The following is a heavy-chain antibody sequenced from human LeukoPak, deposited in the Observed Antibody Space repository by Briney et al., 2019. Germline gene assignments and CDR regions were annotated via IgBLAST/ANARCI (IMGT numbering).Heavy chain of an antibody. V-gene: IGHV1-2*02. J-gene: IGHJ3*02. Sequence: GASVKVSCKASGYTFTGYYIHWVRQAPGQGLEWMGWINPNSGGTNYAQKFQGRVTMTRDTSITTAYMQLSRLRSDDTAVYYCARVFHSGTDAFDIWGQGTMVTVSS. CDR3: ARVFHSGTDAFDI. CDR1: GYTFTGYY. CDR2: INPNSGGT. D-gene: IGHD1-26*01.